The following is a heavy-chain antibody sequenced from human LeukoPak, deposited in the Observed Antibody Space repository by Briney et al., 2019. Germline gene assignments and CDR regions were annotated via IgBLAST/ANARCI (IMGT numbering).Heavy chain of an antibody. J-gene: IGHJ4*02. Sequence: GGSLRLSCAASGLTFSSYGMHWVRQAPGKGLEWVANMKQDGSETYYVDSVKGRFTISRDNAKNSLYLQMNSLRAEDTAVYYCTRDKIVGATHFDYWGQGALVTVSS. D-gene: IGHD1-26*01. CDR2: MKQDGSET. CDR1: GLTFSSYG. V-gene: IGHV3-7*01. CDR3: TRDKIVGATHFDY.